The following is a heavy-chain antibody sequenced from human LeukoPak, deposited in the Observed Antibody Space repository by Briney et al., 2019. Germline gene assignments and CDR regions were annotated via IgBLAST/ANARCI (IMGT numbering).Heavy chain of an antibody. CDR1: GFTFSTYA. D-gene: IGHD3-10*01. Sequence: PGRSLRLSCAGSGFTFSTYAMSWVRQAPGKGLEWVSAISGGGGYTYYADSVKGRFTISRDNSKNTLYLQMNILRAEDTALYYCAKDRSVLGYYGSGSYHLWGQGTLVTVSS. J-gene: IGHJ4*02. V-gene: IGHV3-23*01. CDR3: AKDRSVLGYYGSGSYHL. CDR2: ISGGGGYT.